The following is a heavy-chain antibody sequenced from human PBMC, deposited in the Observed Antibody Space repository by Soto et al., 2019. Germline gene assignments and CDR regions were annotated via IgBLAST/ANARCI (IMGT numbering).Heavy chain of an antibody. J-gene: IGHJ6*02. V-gene: IGHV1-69*01. D-gene: IGHD2-15*01. CDR3: ARERWGYCSGGSCYSRYYYYGMDV. CDR2: IIPIFGTA. CDR1: GGTFSSYA. Sequence: QVQLVQSGAEVKKPGSSVKVSCKASGGTFSSYAISWVRQAPGQGLEWMGGIIPIFGTANYAQKFQGRVTITADESTSTAYMELSSLRSEDTALYYCARERWGYCSGGSCYSRYYYYGMDVWGQGTTVTVSS.